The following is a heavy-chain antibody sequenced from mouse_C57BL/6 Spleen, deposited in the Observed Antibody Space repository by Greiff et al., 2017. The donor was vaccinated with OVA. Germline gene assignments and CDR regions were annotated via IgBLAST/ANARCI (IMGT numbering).Heavy chain of an antibody. CDR2: INPSTGGT. J-gene: IGHJ3*01. CDR3: ARGKPYYDYDEGFAY. CDR1: GYSFTGYY. D-gene: IGHD2-4*01. Sequence: VQLQQSGPELVKPGASVKISCKASGYSFTGYYMNWVKQSPEKSLEWIGEINPSTGGTTYNQKFKAKATLTVDKSSSTAYMQLKSLTSEDSAVYYCARGKPYYDYDEGFAYWGQGTLVTVSA. V-gene: IGHV1-42*01.